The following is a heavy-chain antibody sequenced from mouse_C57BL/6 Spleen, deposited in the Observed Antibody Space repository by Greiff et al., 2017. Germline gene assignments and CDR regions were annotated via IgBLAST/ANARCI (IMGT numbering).Heavy chain of an antibody. CDR2: INPGSGGT. J-gene: IGHJ4*01. CDR1: GYAFTNYL. Sequence: QVQLKESGAELVRPGTSVKVSCKASGYAFTNYLIEWVKQRPGQGLEWIGVINPGSGGTNYNEKFKGKATLTADKSSSTAYMQLSSLTSEDSAVYFCARVGDYYGSVYYYAMDYWGQGTSVTVSS. CDR3: ARVGDYYGSVYYYAMDY. D-gene: IGHD1-1*01. V-gene: IGHV1-54*01.